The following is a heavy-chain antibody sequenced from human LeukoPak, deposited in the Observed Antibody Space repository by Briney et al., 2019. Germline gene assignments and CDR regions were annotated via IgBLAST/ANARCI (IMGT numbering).Heavy chain of an antibody. CDR1: GFTFSTYW. Sequence: PGGSLRLSCAASGFTFSTYWMHWVRQAPGKGLVWVSRIKGDGTITTYADSVRGRFTISRGNAKNTLYLQMNSLRAEDTAVYYCARGFYGSGGYYPYYFDYWGQGTLVTVS. D-gene: IGHD3-10*01. CDR3: ARGFYGSGGYYPYYFDY. J-gene: IGHJ4*02. CDR2: IKGDGTIT. V-gene: IGHV3-74*03.